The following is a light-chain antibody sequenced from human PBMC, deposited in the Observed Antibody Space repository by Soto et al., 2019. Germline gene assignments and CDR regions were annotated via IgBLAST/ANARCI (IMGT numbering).Light chain of an antibody. V-gene: IGKV3D-20*02. CDR3: QQRRT. CDR1: QSVSSSY. Sequence: EIVLRQSPGTLSLSPGERATLSCRASQSVSSSYLAWYQQKPGQAPRLLIYDASNRATGIPARFSGSGSGTDFTLTISSLEPEDFAVYYCQQRRTFGQGTKVDIK. CDR2: DAS. J-gene: IGKJ1*01.